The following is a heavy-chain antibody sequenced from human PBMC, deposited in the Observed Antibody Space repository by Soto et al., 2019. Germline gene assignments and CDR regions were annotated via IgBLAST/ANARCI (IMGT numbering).Heavy chain of an antibody. CDR3: ARGGQVFGVFIPLYYDYYGMDV. J-gene: IGHJ6*02. Sequence: ASVKVSCKASGYTFTSYYIHWVRQAPLQVLEWMVIINPSGGSTSYEQKFQGRVTMTRDTYKRTVYMELRSLRSEDKAVYYCARGGQVFGVFIPLYYDYYGMDVWG. D-gene: IGHD3-3*01. CDR1: GYTFTSYY. CDR2: INPSGGST. V-gene: IGHV1-46*01.